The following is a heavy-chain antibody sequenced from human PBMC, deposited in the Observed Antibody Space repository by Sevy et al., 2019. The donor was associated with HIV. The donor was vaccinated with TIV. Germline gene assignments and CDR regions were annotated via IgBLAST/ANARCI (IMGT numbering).Heavy chain of an antibody. V-gene: IGHV3-30*09. J-gene: IGHJ4*02. CDR1: GFSISPYA. D-gene: IGHD6-19*01. Sequence: GSLRLSCAASGFSISPYAFHWVRQAPGKGLEWVALMSYDGSTRYYADPAKGRFAISKDNSKNTLYLQMNSLRIEDTAIYYCARDAGYSTGWYAGYWGQGTLVTVSS. CDR2: MSYDGSTR. CDR3: ARDAGYSTGWYAGY.